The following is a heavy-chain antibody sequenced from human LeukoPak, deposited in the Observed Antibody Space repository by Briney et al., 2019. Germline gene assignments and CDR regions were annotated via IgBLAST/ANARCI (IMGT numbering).Heavy chain of an antibody. J-gene: IGHJ4*02. V-gene: IGHV3-53*01. Sequence: GGSLRHSCAVSGFTVSYNYMSWVRQAPGKGLEWVSVIYSGGSTYYADSVKGRFTISRDNSKNTLFLQMNGLRAEDTAVYYCARDALGNYDTSGYLGYWGQGTLVTVSS. D-gene: IGHD3-22*01. CDR1: GFTVSYNY. CDR2: IYSGGST. CDR3: ARDALGNYDTSGYLGY.